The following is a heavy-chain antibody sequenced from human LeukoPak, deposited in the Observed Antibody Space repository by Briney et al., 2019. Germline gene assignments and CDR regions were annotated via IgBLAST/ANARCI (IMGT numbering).Heavy chain of an antibody. V-gene: IGHV4-59*01. D-gene: IGHD6-19*01. Sequence: SETLSLTCTVSGGSISSYYWSWIRQPPGKGLEWIGYIYYSACTNYNPSLKSRVTISVDTSKNQFSLKLSSVTAADTAVYYCARSGIAVAPTYDWFDPWGQRTLVTVSS. CDR2: IYYSACT. CDR1: GGSISSYY. J-gene: IGHJ5*02. CDR3: ARSGIAVAPTYDWFDP.